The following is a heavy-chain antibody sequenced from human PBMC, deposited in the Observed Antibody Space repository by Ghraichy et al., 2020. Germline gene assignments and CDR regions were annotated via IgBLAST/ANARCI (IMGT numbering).Heavy chain of an antibody. CDR3: VIHVPTGMRGYYYYYMDV. D-gene: IGHD2-2*01. CDR1: GGSISSSSYY. Sequence: SETLSLTCTVSGGSISSSSYYWGWIRQPPGKGLEWIGSIYYSGSTSYNPSLKSRVTISVDTSKNQFSLKLSSVTAADTAVHYCVIHVPTGMRGYYYYYMDVCGKGTTVTVSS. J-gene: IGHJ6*03. CDR2: IYYSGST. V-gene: IGHV4-39*01.